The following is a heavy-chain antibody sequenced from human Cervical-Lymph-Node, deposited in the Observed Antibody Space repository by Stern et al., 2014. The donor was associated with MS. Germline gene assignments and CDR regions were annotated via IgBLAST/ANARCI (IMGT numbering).Heavy chain of an antibody. D-gene: IGHD2-2*01. CDR2: IYYSGST. V-gene: IGHV4-59*11. CDR1: GGSISSHY. Sequence: HVQLQESGPGLVKPSETLSLTCSVSGGSISSHYWSWIRQPPGKGLEWIGYIYYSGSTNYNPSLKSRVTISVDTSKNQFSLKLSAVTAADTAVYYCARDLGSTSYYYYGMDVWGQGTTVTVSS. CDR3: ARDLGSTSYYYYGMDV. J-gene: IGHJ6*02.